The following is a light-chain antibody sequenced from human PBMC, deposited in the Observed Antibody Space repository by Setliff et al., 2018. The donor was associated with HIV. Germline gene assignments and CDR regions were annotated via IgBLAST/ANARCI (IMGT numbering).Light chain of an antibody. CDR1: QGISNA. Sequence: AIQLTQSPSSLSASVGDRVTITCRANQGISNALAWYQQKPGKAPNLLIYDASTLESGVPSRFSGSGSGTDFTLTISSLQPEDFATYFCQQFNSYPLTFGPGIKVDIK. V-gene: IGKV1-13*02. CDR2: DAS. J-gene: IGKJ3*01. CDR3: QQFNSYPLT.